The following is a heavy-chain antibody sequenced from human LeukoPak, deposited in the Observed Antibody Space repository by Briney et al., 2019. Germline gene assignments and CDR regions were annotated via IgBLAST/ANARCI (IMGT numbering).Heavy chain of an antibody. CDR3: ARGTGSSGWYYWFDP. Sequence: SETLSLTCAVYGGSFSGYYWSWIRQPPGKGLEWIGEINHSGSTNYNPSLKSRVTISVDTSKNQFSLKLSSVTAADTAVYYCARGTGSSGWYYWFDPWGQGTLVTVSS. CDR1: GGSFSGYY. V-gene: IGHV4-34*01. J-gene: IGHJ5*02. CDR2: INHSGST. D-gene: IGHD6-19*01.